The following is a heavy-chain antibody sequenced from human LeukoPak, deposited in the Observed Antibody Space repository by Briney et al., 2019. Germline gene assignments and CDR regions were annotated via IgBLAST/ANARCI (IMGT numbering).Heavy chain of an antibody. Sequence: SETLSLTCAVSGGSVSNNNYYWSWIRQPPGKGLEWIGYIYYSGSTYYNPSLKSRVTISVDTSKNQFSLKLSSVTAADTAVYYCATYCSSTSCQNEGFDYWGQGTLVTVSS. J-gene: IGHJ4*02. CDR3: ATYCSSTSCQNEGFDY. CDR2: IYYSGST. V-gene: IGHV4-30-4*08. D-gene: IGHD2-2*01. CDR1: GGSVSNNNYY.